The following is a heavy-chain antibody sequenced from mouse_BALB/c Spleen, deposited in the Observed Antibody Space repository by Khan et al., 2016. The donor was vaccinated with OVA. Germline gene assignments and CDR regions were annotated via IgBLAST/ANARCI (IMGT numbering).Heavy chain of an antibody. CDR1: SYSITSDYA. CDR3: ARAGSRYNYAMDY. CDR2: ISSRGST. V-gene: IGHV3-2*02. Sequence: EVQPQEPGPRLMKPSQSLSPPSTVTSYSITSDYAWNWIRQLQGNKLEWMGYISSRGSTNYNPATKSRISIIRKTTKNQFFLKLNSVSNEDTPTYYCARAGSRYNYAMDYWGQGTSVTGSS. D-gene: IGHD2-2*01. J-gene: IGHJ4*01.